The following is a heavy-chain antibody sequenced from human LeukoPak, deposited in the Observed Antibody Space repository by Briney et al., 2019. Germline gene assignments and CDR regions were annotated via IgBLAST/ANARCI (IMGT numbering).Heavy chain of an antibody. CDR2: IYWDDDK. CDR1: GFSLSTSGAG. Sequence: SGPTLVNPTQTLTLTCTFSGFSLSTSGAGVGWIRQPPGKAPEWLALIYWDDDKRYSPSLKSRLTITKDTSKNQVVLTMTNVDPLDTATYYSANRRGTGGWSAGYFDYLGQGTLVTVSS. CDR3: ANRRGTGGWSAGYFDY. V-gene: IGHV2-5*02. J-gene: IGHJ4*02. D-gene: IGHD6-19*01.